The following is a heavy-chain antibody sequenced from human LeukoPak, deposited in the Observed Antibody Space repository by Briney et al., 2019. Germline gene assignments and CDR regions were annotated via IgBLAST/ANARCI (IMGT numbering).Heavy chain of an antibody. J-gene: IGHJ4*02. CDR1: GFTFSSYG. Sequence: GGSLRLSCAASGFTFSSYGMHWVRQAPGKGLEWVAVISYDGSNKYYADSVKGRFTISRDNSKNTLYLQMNSLRAEDTAVYYCAEVHYGDYPYFDYWGQGTLVTVSS. CDR3: AEVHYGDYPYFDY. D-gene: IGHD4-17*01. CDR2: ISYDGSNK. V-gene: IGHV3-30*03.